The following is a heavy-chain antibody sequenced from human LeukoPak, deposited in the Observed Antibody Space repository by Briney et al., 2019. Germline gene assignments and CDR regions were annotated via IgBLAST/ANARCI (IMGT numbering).Heavy chain of an antibody. CDR1: GGSISGYA. CDR2: ILTSGDT. V-gene: IGHV4-4*07. D-gene: IGHD1-1*01. CDR3: ARRFNSGNDDVFDI. J-gene: IGHJ3*02. Sequence: SETLSLTCTVSGGSISGYAWNWARQPAGKGLEWIGRILTSGDTVYNPSLESRVTMSLDTSKNQFSLKLNSLTAADTAVYYCARRFNSGNDDVFDIWGQGTMVAVSS.